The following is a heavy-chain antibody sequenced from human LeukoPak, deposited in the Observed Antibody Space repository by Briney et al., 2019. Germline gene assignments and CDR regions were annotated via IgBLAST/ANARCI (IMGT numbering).Heavy chain of an antibody. D-gene: IGHD5-18*01. V-gene: IGHV4-34*01. Sequence: SETLSLTCAVYGGSFSGYYWSWIRQPPGKGLEWIGEINHSGSTNYNPSLKSRVTISVDTSKNQFSLKLSSVTAADTAVYYCARVIEGGYSYGSYYYMDVWGKGTTVTISS. CDR3: ARVIEGGYSYGSYYYMDV. J-gene: IGHJ6*03. CDR1: GGSFSGYY. CDR2: INHSGST.